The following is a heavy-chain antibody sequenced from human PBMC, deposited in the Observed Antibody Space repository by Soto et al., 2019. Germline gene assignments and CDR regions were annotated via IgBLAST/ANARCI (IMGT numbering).Heavy chain of an antibody. CDR3: AREYSTIPYYYYGMDV. CDR1: GYTFTSYA. Sequence: QVQLVQSGAEEKKPGASVKISCKTYGYTFTSYAIHWVRQAPGQSLEWMGWINGGSGDTKYSQNLEGRVTITRDTSATTAYMELSSLRSEDTSVYYCAREYSTIPYYYYGMDVWGQGTTVTVS. J-gene: IGHJ6*02. CDR2: INGGSGDT. V-gene: IGHV1-3*05. D-gene: IGHD6-13*01.